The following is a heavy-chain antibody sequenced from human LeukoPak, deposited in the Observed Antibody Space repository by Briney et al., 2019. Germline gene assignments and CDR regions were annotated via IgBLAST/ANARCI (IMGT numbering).Heavy chain of an antibody. V-gene: IGHV1-69*13. CDR2: IIPIFGTA. J-gene: IGHJ4*02. Sequence: SVKVSCKASGGTFSSYAISWVRQAPGQGLEWMGGIIPIFGTANYAQKFQGRVTITADESTSTAYMELSSLRSEDAAVYYCASSADNIVVVTATPYYFDYWGQGTLVTVSS. CDR3: ASSADNIVVVTATPYYFDY. D-gene: IGHD2-21*02. CDR1: GGTFSSYA.